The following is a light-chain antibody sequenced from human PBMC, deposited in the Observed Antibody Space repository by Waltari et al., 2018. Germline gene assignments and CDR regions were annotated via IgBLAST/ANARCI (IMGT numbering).Light chain of an antibody. J-gene: IGKJ4*01. CDR2: KAS. CDR1: QNIDKW. V-gene: IGKV1-5*03. Sequence: DIQMNQSPSTLSASVGDRFNITCRASQNIDKWLAWYQQKPGKAPKLLIYKASTLESGGPSRFSGSGSGTEFTLTISSLQPDDFATYYCQQYNSYSLLTFGGGTKVEIK. CDR3: QQYNSYSLLT.